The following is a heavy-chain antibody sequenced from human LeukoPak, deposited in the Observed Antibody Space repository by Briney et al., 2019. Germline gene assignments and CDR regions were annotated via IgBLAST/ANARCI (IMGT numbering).Heavy chain of an antibody. Sequence: SVKVSCKASGFTFTSSAVQWVRQARGQRLEWIGWIVVGSGNTNYAQKFQERATITRDMSTSTAYMELSSLRSEDTAVYYCAAGLQPSSSASGYWGQGTLVTVSS. J-gene: IGHJ4*02. CDR1: GFTFTSSA. V-gene: IGHV1-58*01. CDR2: IVVGSGNT. CDR3: AAGLQPSSSASGY. D-gene: IGHD6-6*01.